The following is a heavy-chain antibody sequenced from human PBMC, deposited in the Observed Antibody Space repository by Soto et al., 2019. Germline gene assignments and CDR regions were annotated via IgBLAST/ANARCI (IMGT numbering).Heavy chain of an antibody. D-gene: IGHD5-12*01. CDR2: IGGSGTGART. J-gene: IGHJ6*02. Sequence: PGGSLRLSCTASGLTFSTYAMSWDRQAPGNGLECVLPIGGSGTGARTYYADSAKGRYTISRDNSKNTVYLQMNSLRADDTAVYYCAKSPGGLDGYNSDYYGMDVWGQGPTVTVSS. CDR1: GLTFSTYA. CDR3: AKSPGGLDGYNSDYYGMDV. V-gene: IGHV3-23*01.